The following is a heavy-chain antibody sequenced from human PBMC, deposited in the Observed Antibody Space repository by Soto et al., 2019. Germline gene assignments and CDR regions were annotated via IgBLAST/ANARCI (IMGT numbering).Heavy chain of an antibody. D-gene: IGHD3-22*01. V-gene: IGHV3-21*01. Sequence: PWGSLRLSCAASGFTFSLYTMIWVRQAAGKGLEWGASITSSSSYIYYEDSLKGRFTISRDNAKNSLFLQLDSLRAEDTAVYFCVRARSTDSRPDYWGQGTLVTVSS. CDR3: VRARSTDSRPDY. CDR2: ITSSSSYI. CDR1: GFTFSLYT. J-gene: IGHJ4*02.